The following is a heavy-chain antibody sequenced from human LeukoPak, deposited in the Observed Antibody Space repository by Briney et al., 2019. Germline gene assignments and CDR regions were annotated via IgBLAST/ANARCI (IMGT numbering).Heavy chain of an antibody. CDR2: IGGRDGST. Sequence: GGSLRLSCAASGFTFSSYGMSWIRQAPGKGLEWVSAIGGRDGSTYYADSVKGRFTISRDNSKNTLYVQMNSLRAEDTAVYYCAKGHYYGSGSLDYWGQGTLVTVSS. D-gene: IGHD3-10*01. CDR3: AKGHYYGSGSLDY. J-gene: IGHJ4*02. V-gene: IGHV3-23*01. CDR1: GFTFSSYG.